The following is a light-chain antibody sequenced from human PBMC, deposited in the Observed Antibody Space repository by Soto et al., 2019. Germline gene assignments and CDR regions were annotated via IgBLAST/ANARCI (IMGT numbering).Light chain of an antibody. J-gene: IGKJ4*01. Sequence: EIVLTQSPATLSLSPGEIATLSCRASQSVNKYLAWYQQKPGQAPRLLIYDASNRATGIPARFSGSGSGTDFNLTISSLEPEDFAVYYCQQRTSWPPDLTFGGGTKVEIK. CDR3: QQRTSWPPDLT. CDR2: DAS. V-gene: IGKV3-11*01. CDR1: QSVNKY.